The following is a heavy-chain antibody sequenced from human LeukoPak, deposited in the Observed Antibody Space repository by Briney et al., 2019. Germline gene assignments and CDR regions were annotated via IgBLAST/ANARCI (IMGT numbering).Heavy chain of an antibody. D-gene: IGHD3-3*01. CDR3: ASITIFGVASL. Sequence: PGGSLRLSCAASGFTFDDYGMSWVRQAPGKGLEWVSGINWNGGSTGYADSVRGRFTISRDNAKNSLYLQMNSLRAEDTALYYCASITIFGVASLWGQGTLVTVSS. J-gene: IGHJ4*02. CDR1: GFTFDDYG. V-gene: IGHV3-20*04. CDR2: INWNGGST.